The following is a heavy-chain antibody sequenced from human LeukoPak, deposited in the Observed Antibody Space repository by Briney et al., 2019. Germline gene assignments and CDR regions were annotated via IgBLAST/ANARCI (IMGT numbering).Heavy chain of an antibody. CDR3: ARYSGIAAAGVYFDY. CDR1: GGSVSSYY. D-gene: IGHD6-13*01. V-gene: IGHV4-59*02. J-gene: IGHJ4*02. CDR2: IYYSGST. Sequence: SETLSLTCTVSGGSVSSYYWSWIRQPPGKGLEWIGYIYYSGSTNYNPSLKSRVTISVDRSKNQFSLKLSSVTAADTAVYYCARYSGIAAAGVYFDYWGQGTLVTVSS.